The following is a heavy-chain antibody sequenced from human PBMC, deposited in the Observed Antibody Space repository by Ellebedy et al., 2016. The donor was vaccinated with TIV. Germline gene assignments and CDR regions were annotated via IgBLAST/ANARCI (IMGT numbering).Heavy chain of an antibody. CDR2: ISYNSANT. V-gene: IGHV3-23*01. D-gene: IGHD1-14*01. CDR3: ANIWYGRSVGPFDI. CDR1: GFSFSGYA. Sequence: GESLKISXAASGFSFSGYAMSWVRQAPGKGLEWVSAISYNSANTHYADSVKGRFTISRDNSKNTLYLQMNGLRAEDTAVYYCANIWYGRSVGPFDIWGQGTMVTVSS. J-gene: IGHJ3*02.